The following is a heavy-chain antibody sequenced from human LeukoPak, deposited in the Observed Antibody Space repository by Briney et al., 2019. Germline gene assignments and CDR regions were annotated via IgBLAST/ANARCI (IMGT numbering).Heavy chain of an antibody. J-gene: IGHJ4*02. CDR3: ARDSHSSGWYVPDY. D-gene: IGHD6-19*01. CDR2: INPNNGGT. Sequence: ASVKVSCKASGYTFTGNYLHWVRQAPGQGLEWMGWINPNNGGTDYAQNFQGRVTMTRDTSISTAYMELSRLTSDDTAVYYCARDSHSSGWYVPDYWGQGTLVTVSS. CDR1: GYTFTGNY. V-gene: IGHV1-2*02.